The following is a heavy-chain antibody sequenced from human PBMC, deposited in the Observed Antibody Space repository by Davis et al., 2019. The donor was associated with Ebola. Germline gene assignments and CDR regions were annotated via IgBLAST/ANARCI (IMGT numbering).Heavy chain of an antibody. Sequence: PSETLSSTCTVPGGSISSHSWSWIRPPAGKGLEWIGRIYTSARTNYNPSLKSRITMSVDTSKNQFSLRLSSVTAADTAVYYCVRDGCPGGSCYCGDYWGQGTLVTVSS. J-gene: IGHJ4*02. CDR2: IYTSART. CDR3: VRDGCPGGSCYCGDY. V-gene: IGHV4-4*07. CDR1: GGSISSHS. D-gene: IGHD2-15*01.